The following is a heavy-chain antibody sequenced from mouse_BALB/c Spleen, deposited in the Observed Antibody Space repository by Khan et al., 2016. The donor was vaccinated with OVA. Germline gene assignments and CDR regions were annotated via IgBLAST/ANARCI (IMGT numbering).Heavy chain of an antibody. D-gene: IGHD4-1*01. CDR2: ISYDGNN. J-gene: IGHJ1*01. CDR3: TRAPWEGYFDV. CDR1: GYSVTSGYY. Sequence: EVQLQESGPGLVKPSQSLSLTCSVTGYSVTSGYYWSWIRQFPGNRLEWMDYISYDGNNNFNPSLKNPISITRDTSKNQFFLRLNSVTTEDTATYYCTRAPWEGYFDVWGAGTTVTVSA. V-gene: IGHV3-6*02.